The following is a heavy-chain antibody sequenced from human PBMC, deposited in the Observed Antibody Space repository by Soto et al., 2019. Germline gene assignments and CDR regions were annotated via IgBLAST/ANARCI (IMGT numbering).Heavy chain of an antibody. Sequence: GESLKISCKGSGYSFTSYWIGWVRQMPGKGLEWMGIIYPGDSDTRYSPSFQGQVTISADKSISTAYLQWSSLKASDTAMYYCARLGPDYDFWSGYYTGKIYYYGMDVWGQGTTVTVSS. CDR3: ARLGPDYDFWSGYYTGKIYYYGMDV. V-gene: IGHV5-51*01. D-gene: IGHD3-3*01. J-gene: IGHJ6*02. CDR2: IYPGDSDT. CDR1: GYSFTSYW.